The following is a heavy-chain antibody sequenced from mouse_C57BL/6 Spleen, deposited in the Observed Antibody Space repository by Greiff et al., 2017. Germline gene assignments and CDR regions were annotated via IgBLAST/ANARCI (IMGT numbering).Heavy chain of an antibody. CDR1: GYTFTSYW. CDR2: IHPSDSDT. D-gene: IGHD1-1*01. V-gene: IGHV1-74*01. CDR3: AMPPHYYGSSYGYFDV. J-gene: IGHJ1*03. Sequence: QVQLQQPGAELVKPGASVKVSCKASGYTFTSYWMHWVKQRPGQGLEWIGRIHPSDSDTNYNQKFKGKATLTVDKSSNTAYMQLSSLTSEDSAGYYCAMPPHYYGSSYGYFDVWGTGATVTVSS.